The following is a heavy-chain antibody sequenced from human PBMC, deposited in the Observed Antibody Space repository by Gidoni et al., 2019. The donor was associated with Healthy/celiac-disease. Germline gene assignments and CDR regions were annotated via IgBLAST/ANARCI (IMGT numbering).Heavy chain of an antibody. CDR1: GFTFSSYA. CDR3: AKDPDLTVTTKENYDY. Sequence: EVQLLESGGGLVQPGGSLRLSCAASGFTFSSYAMSWVRQAPGKGLEWVSAISGSGGSTYYADSVKGRFTISRDNSKNTLYLQMNSLRAEDTAVYYCAKDPDLTVTTKENYDYWGQGTLVTVSS. V-gene: IGHV3-23*01. CDR2: ISGSGGST. D-gene: IGHD4-17*01. J-gene: IGHJ4*02.